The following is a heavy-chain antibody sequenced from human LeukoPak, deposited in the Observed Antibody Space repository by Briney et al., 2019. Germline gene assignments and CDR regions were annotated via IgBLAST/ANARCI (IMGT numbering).Heavy chain of an antibody. CDR1: GGSFSGYY. D-gene: IGHD2-2*01. Sequence: SETLSLTCAVYGGSFSGYYWSWIRQPPGKGLEWIGEINHSGSTNYNPSLKSRVTISVDTSKNQFSLKLSSVTAADTAVFHAEDGIRDCSSTSCSYYFDYWGQGTLSPSPQ. V-gene: IGHV4-34*01. J-gene: IGHJ4*02. CDR2: INHSGST. CDR3: EDGIRDCSSTSCSYYFDY.